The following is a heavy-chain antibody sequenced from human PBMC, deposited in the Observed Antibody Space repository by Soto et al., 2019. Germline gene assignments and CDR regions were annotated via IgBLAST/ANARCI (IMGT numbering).Heavy chain of an antibody. D-gene: IGHD3-22*01. V-gene: IGHV3-23*01. CDR3: AKGPHTYYYDSSGYPPPYDY. Sequence: EVQLLESGGGLVQPGGSLRLSCAASGFTFSSYAMSWVRQAPGKGLEWVSAISGSGGSTYYADSVKGRFTISRDNSKNTLYLQMNSLRAEDTAVYYCAKGPHTYYYDSSGYPPPYDYWGQGTLVTVSS. CDR2: ISGSGGST. J-gene: IGHJ4*02. CDR1: GFTFSSYA.